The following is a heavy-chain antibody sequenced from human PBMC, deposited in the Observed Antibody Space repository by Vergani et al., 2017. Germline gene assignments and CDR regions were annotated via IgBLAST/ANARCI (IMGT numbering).Heavy chain of an antibody. D-gene: IGHD3-10*01. CDR2: INPKTGNP. V-gene: IGHV7-4-1*02. CDR1: GYTFSNYA. Sequence: QVPLVQSGSELKKPGASVRVSCQASGYTFSNYAIHWVRQAPGQGLEWMGWINPKTGNPTYAQGFTGRFVFSLDTSVNKAYLQITGLKSGDTAVYYCATDGDEGFLRGLRDESYYGMDVWGQGTTVTVSS. CDR3: ATDGDEGFLRGLRDESYYGMDV. J-gene: IGHJ6*02.